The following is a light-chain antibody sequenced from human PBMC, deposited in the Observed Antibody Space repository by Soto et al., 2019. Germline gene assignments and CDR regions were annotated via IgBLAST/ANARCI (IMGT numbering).Light chain of an antibody. CDR2: AAY. CDR1: QGINNY. J-gene: IGKJ3*01. V-gene: IGKV1-9*01. CDR3: QQLKSYPIT. Sequence: DIQLTQSPSFLSASVGDRVTITCRASQGINNYLAWYQQKPGKAPNLLIYAAYTLQNGVPSRFSGSGSGTEFTLTITNLQPEDFATYQCQQLKSYPITFGPGTKVD.